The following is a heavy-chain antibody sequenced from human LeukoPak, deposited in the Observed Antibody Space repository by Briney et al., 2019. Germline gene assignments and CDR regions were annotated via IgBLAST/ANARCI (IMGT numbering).Heavy chain of an antibody. CDR1: GGTFSSYA. D-gene: IGHD3-22*01. Sequence: ASVKVSCKASGGTFSSYAISWVRQAPGQGLEWMGGIIPIFGTANYAQKFQGRVTITADKSTSTAYMELSSLRSEDTAVYYCARVQKVYYYDSSGLGAFDIWGQGTMVTVSS. CDR3: ARVQKVYYYDSSGLGAFDI. CDR2: IIPIFGTA. J-gene: IGHJ3*02. V-gene: IGHV1-69*06.